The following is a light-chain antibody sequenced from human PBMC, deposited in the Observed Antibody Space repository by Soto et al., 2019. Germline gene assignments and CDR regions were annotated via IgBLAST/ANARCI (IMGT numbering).Light chain of an antibody. V-gene: IGKV3-20*01. CDR1: QSVSRN. J-gene: IGKJ1*01. CDR2: SAS. CDR3: QHYGSSFAT. Sequence: EIVLTQSPGILSLSPGERATLSCRASQSVSRNLAWYRQTPDQAPRLLIYSASTRATDTPARFSGGGSGTDFNLTISRVEPADFAVYYCQHYGSSFATFGQGTQV.